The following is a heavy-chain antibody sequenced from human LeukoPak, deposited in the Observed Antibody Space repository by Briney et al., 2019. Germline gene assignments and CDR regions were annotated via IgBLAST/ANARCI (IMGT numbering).Heavy chain of an antibody. J-gene: IGHJ6*02. CDR3: ARQDYGGNSGYYYYYYGMDV. CDR2: IIPILGIA. Sequence: SVKVSCKASGGTFSSYAISWVRQAPGQGLEWMGRIIPILGIANYAQKFRGRVTITADKSTSTAYMELSSLRSEDTAVYYCARQDYGGNSGYYYYYYGMDVWGQGTTVTVSS. D-gene: IGHD4-23*01. V-gene: IGHV1-69*04. CDR1: GGTFSSYA.